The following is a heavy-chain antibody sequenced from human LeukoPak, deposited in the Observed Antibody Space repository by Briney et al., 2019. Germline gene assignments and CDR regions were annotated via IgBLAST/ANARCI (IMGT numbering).Heavy chain of an antibody. Sequence: SETLSLTCTVSGYSISSGYYWGWIRQPPGKGLEWIGNIYHGGSTYYNPSLKSRVTISVDTSKNQFSLKLSSVTAADTAVYYCARVGEVDYGDFSEYYYYMDVWGKGTTVTISS. CDR3: ARVGEVDYGDFSEYYYYMDV. V-gene: IGHV4-38-2*02. CDR2: IYHGGST. D-gene: IGHD4-17*01. CDR1: GYSISSGYY. J-gene: IGHJ6*03.